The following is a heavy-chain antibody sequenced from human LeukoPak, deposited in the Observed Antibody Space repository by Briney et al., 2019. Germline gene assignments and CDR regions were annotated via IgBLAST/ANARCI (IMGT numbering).Heavy chain of an antibody. V-gene: IGHV3-23*01. D-gene: IGHD3-10*01. CDR2: ISGSGGST. CDR3: ANYYGSGIHLYFDY. J-gene: IGHJ4*02. CDR1: GFTFSDYY. Sequence: PGGSLRLSCAASGFTFSDYYMSWIRQAPGKGLEWVSAISGSGGSTYYADSVKGRFTISRDNSKNTLYLQMNSLRAEDTAVYYCANYYGSGIHLYFDYWGQGTLVTVSS.